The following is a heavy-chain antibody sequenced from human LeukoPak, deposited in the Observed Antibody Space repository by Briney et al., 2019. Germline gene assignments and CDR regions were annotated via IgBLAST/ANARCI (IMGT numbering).Heavy chain of an antibody. CDR2: ISHSGNA. CDR1: GGSISSYY. CDR3: ARSPYSGSYDLMGWYFDR. J-gene: IGHJ4*02. Sequence: SETLSLTCTVSGGSISSYYWSWIRQPAGKGLEWIGRISHSGNANYNPSLKSRVTMSVDTSKNQFSLNLNSLTAADTALYYCARSPYSGSYDLMGWYFDRWGQGTLVTVSA. V-gene: IGHV4-4*07. D-gene: IGHD1-26*01.